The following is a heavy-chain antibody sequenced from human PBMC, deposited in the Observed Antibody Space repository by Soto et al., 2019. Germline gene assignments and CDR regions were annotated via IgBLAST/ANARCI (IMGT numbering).Heavy chain of an antibody. D-gene: IGHD2-15*01. CDR3: ARVRYAAVL. CDR2: ISSSGST. J-gene: IGHJ4*02. V-gene: IGHV4-31*03. Sequence: QVQLQESGPGLAKPSQTLSLTCTVAGGSVSSDDYYWSWIRQHSGKGLEWIGYISSSGSTYYNPSLRRRVSLSVDTSTDQFSLRLSCVTAADTGVYFCARVRYAAVLWGQGTLVTVSS. CDR1: GGSVSSDDYY.